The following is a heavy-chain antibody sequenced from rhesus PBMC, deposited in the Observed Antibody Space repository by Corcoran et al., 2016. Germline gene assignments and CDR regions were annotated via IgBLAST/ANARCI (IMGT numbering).Heavy chain of an antibody. Sequence: QLQLQESGPGLVKPSETLSLTCAVSGVSIASDYWTWIRQSPGKGLVWIGRISGSGGSTNYNTSLKNRLTISTDTSRNQSSLNLNSMTAADTTIYYCAHGWSAGQWGQGVLGTVSS. D-gene: IGHD3-22*01. J-gene: IGHJ4*01. V-gene: IGHV4-173*01. CDR2: ISGSGGST. CDR1: GVSIASDY. CDR3: AHGWSAGQ.